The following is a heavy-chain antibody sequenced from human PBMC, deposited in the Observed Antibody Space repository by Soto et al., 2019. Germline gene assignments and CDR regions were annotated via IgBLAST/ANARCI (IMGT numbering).Heavy chain of an antibody. V-gene: IGHV1-18*01. Sequence: EASGKVCCKASGYTFTSYGISWVRQAPGQGLEWMGWISAYNGNTNYAQKLQGRVTMTTDTSTSTAYMELRSLRSDDTAVYYCARDTTISSSWYYYYGMDVWGQGTTVTVSS. CDR3: ARDTTISSSWYYYYGMDV. CDR2: ISAYNGNT. J-gene: IGHJ6*02. D-gene: IGHD6-13*01. CDR1: GYTFTSYG.